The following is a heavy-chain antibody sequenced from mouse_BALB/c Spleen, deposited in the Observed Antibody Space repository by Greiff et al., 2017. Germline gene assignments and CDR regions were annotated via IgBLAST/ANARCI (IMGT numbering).Heavy chain of an antibody. Sequence: VQLQQSGTVLARPGASVKMSCKASGYSFTSYWMHWVKQRPGQGLEWIGAIYPGNSDTSYNQKFKGKAILTAVTSASTAYMELSSLTNEDSAVYYCTRSWYYGPFDYWGQGTTLTVSS. CDR2: IYPGNSDT. V-gene: IGHV1-5*01. D-gene: IGHD1-1*01. J-gene: IGHJ2*01. CDR3: TRSWYYGPFDY. CDR1: GYSFTSYW.